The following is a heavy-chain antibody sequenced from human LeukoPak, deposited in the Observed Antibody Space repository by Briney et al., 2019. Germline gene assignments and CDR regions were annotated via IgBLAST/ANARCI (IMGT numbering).Heavy chain of an antibody. CDR1: GGSFSGYY. D-gene: IGHD3-22*01. CDR2: INHSGST. CDR3: ARGRGYDSSGYYPYYFDY. Sequence: SETLSLTCAVYGGSFSGYYWSWIRQPPGKGLEWIGEINHSGSTNYNPSLKSRVTISVDTSKNQFSLKLSSATAADTAVYYCARGRGYDSSGYYPYYFDYWGQGTLVTVSS. V-gene: IGHV4-34*01. J-gene: IGHJ4*02.